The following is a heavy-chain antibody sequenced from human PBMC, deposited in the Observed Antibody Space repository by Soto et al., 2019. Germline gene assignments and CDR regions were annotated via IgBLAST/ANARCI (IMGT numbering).Heavy chain of an antibody. CDR3: TTDPGYCDFWGGYSGSGNY. Sequence: GGSLRLSCAASGFTFSNAWMSWVRQAPGKGLEWVGRIKSKTDGGTTDYAAPVKGRFTISRDDSKNTLYLQMNSLKTEDTAVYYCTTDPGYCDFWGGYSGSGNYWGQGTLVTVSS. V-gene: IGHV3-15*01. CDR1: GFTFSNAW. D-gene: IGHD3-3*01. J-gene: IGHJ4*02. CDR2: IKSKTDGGTT.